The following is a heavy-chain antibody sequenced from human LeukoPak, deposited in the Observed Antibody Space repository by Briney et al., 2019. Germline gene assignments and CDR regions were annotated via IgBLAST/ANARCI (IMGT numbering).Heavy chain of an antibody. CDR1: GFALSTSGLG. V-gene: IGHV2-5*02. CDR3: AHRTYYYDSSGYPNWFDP. D-gene: IGHD3-22*01. J-gene: IGHJ5*02. Sequence: ESGPTLVKPTQTLTLTCTFSGFALSTSGLGVGWIRQPPGKALKWLALIYWDDDKRYSPSLKSRLTITKDTSKNQVVLTMTNMDPVDTATYYCAHRTYYYDSSGYPNWFDPWGQGTLVTVSS. CDR2: IYWDDDK.